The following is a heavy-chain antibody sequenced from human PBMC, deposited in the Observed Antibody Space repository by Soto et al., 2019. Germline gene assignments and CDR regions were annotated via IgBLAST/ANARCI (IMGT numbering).Heavy chain of an antibody. CDR1: GGSISRYY. CDR3: ARGLDYYDSSTHSFDI. D-gene: IGHD3-22*01. Sequence: QVQLQESGPGLVKPSETLSLTCTVSGGSISRYYWSWIRQPPGKGLEWIGYVYYSGSTNYNPSLKSRVTISIDTSKNQFSLKLSSVTAADSAVYYCARGLDYYDSSTHSFDIWGQGTMDTVSS. J-gene: IGHJ3*02. V-gene: IGHV4-59*01. CDR2: VYYSGST.